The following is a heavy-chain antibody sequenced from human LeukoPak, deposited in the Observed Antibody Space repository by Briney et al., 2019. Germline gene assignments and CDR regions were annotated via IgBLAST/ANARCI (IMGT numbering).Heavy chain of an antibody. Sequence: PGGSLRLSCAASGFTFSSYGMHWVRQAPGKGLEWVAVISYDGSNKYYADSVKGRFTISRDNSKNTLYLQMNSLRAEDTAVYYCAKDGSLRYFDWLLYFDYWGQGTLVTVSS. J-gene: IGHJ4*02. V-gene: IGHV3-30*18. CDR2: ISYDGSNK. D-gene: IGHD3-9*01. CDR3: AKDGSLRYFDWLLYFDY. CDR1: GFTFSSYG.